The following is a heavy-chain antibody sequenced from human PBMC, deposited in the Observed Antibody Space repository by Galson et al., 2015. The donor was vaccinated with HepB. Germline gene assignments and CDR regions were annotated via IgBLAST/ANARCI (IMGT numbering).Heavy chain of an antibody. V-gene: IGHV3-23*01. CDR1: GFTFSSYA. D-gene: IGHD3-10*01. J-gene: IGHJ4*02. Sequence: SLRLSCAASGFTFSSYAMSWVRQAPGKGLEWVSAISGSGGSTYYADSVKGRFNISRDYSKNTLYLQMNSLRAEDTAVYHCAKDGMVVRGDFDYWGQGNLVTVSS. CDR3: AKDGMVVRGDFDY. CDR2: ISGSGGST.